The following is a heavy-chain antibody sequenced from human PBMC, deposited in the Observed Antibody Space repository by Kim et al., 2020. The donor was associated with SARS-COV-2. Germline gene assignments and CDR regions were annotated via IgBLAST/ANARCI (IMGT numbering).Heavy chain of an antibody. CDR1: GGTFSSYA. Sequence: SVKVSCKASGGTFSSYAISWVRQAPGQGLEWMGGIIPIFGTANYAQKFQGRVTITADESTSTAYMELSSLRSEDTAVYYCARHRRPAASYYYYGMDVWGQGTTVTVSS. J-gene: IGHJ6*02. CDR3: ARHRRPAASYYYYGMDV. CDR2: IIPIFGTA. D-gene: IGHD2-2*01. V-gene: IGHV1-69*13.